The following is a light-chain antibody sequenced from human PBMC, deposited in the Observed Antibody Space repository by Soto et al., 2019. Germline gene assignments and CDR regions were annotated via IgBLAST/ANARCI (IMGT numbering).Light chain of an antibody. Sequence: DIQMTQSPSTLSASLGDRVTITCRASQSISRWLAWYQQKPGKAPKLLISDVSNLERGVPSRFSGSGSGTEFTLTISSLDTDDVATYYCQQYSSYASFGQGTKVE. CDR3: QQYSSYAS. CDR2: DVS. V-gene: IGKV1-5*01. J-gene: IGKJ1*01. CDR1: QSISRW.